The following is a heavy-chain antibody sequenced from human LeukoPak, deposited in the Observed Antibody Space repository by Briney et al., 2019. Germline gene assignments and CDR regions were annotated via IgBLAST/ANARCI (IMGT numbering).Heavy chain of an antibody. CDR1: GGSISSDY. CDR2: IYYSGST. Sequence: SETLSLTCNVSGGSISSDYWTWIRQPPGKGLEWIGNIYYSGSTNYNPSLKSRVTISVDTSKNQFSLKLNSVTAADTAVYYCARGGYYYDSSGYWGAFDIWGQGAMVTVSS. D-gene: IGHD3-22*01. V-gene: IGHV4-59*01. CDR3: ARGGYYYDSSGYWGAFDI. J-gene: IGHJ3*02.